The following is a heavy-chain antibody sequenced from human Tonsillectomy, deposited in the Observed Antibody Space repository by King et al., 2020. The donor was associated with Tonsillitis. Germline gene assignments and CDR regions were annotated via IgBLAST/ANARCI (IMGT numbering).Heavy chain of an antibody. CDR2: ISSDGNNK. Sequence: VQLVESGGGVVQPGRSLRLSCAASGFTVSNFALHWVRQAPGKGLEWVAVISSDGNNKHYADSVQGRFTISRDTSKNTLSLQMNSLRSEDTAVYYCAVRGECSAGSCHSGSAEHFQHWGQGTLVTVSS. J-gene: IGHJ1*01. CDR1: GFTVSNFA. D-gene: IGHD2-15*01. CDR3: AVRGECSAGSCHSGSAEHFQH. V-gene: IGHV3-30-3*01.